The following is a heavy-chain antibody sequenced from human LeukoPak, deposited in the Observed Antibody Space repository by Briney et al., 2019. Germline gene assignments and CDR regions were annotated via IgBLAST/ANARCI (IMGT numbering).Heavy chain of an antibody. CDR1: GGTFSSYA. D-gene: IGHD3-3*01. J-gene: IGHJ4*02. CDR3: ARASDYDFWSGYFDC. CDR2: IIPMFGTA. Sequence: ASVNVSCKASGGTFSSYAISWVRQAPGPGLEWMGGIIPMFGTANYAQKFQGRVTITADESTSTAYMELSSLRSEDTAVYYCARASDYDFWSGYFDCWGKGTLVTVSS. V-gene: IGHV1-69*13.